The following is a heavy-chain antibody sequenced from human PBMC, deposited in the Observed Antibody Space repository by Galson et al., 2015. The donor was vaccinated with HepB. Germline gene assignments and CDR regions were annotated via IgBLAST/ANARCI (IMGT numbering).Heavy chain of an antibody. CDR1: GDTFSTDD. CDR3: ARGGHGALSVAAILVAFHV. V-gene: IGHV1-18*01. Sequence: SVKVSCKASGDTFSTDDLTWVRQAPGQGLEWMGWISAFNGNTEYAQKFQGRVTMTTDTSTSTVYMELRSLTSDDTAVYYCARGGHGALSVAAILVAFHVWGQGTKVIVSS. CDR2: ISAFNGNT. J-gene: IGHJ3*01. D-gene: IGHD5-24*01.